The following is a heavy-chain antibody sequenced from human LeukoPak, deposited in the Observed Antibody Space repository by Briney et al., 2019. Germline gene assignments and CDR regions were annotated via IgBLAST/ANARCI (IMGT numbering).Heavy chain of an antibody. V-gene: IGHV5-51*01. J-gene: IGHJ6*01. CDR1: GYNFADYW. Sequence: GESLKISCKGAGYNFADYWVGWVRQMPGKGLEWMGIIFPYDSDIKYSPSFQGQVTISVDKSISTAYLQWSSLQVSDSAMYYCARHGLHGCFGSRCFVSFHYYGMDLWGQGTTVTVSS. D-gene: IGHD3-3*01. CDR2: IFPYDSDI. CDR3: ARHGLHGCFGSRCFVSFHYYGMDL.